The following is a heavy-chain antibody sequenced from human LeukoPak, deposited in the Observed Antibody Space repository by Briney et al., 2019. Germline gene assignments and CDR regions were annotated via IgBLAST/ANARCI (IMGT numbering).Heavy chain of an antibody. D-gene: IGHD3-3*01. CDR1: GYTFTSYD. V-gene: IGHV1-8*01. J-gene: IGHJ4*02. Sequence: ASVKVSCKASGYTFTSYDINWVRQATGQGLEWMGWMNPNSGNTGYAQKFQGRVTMTRNTSISTAYMELSSLRSEDTAVYYCARGGFSYDFWSGYLYYFDYWGQGTLVTVSS. CDR2: MNPNSGNT. CDR3: ARGGFSYDFWSGYLYYFDY.